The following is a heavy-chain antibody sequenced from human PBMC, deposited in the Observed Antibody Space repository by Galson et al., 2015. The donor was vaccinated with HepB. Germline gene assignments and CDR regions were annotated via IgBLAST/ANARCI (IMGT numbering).Heavy chain of an antibody. CDR1: GYTFTRYG. D-gene: IGHD2-2*01. V-gene: IGHV1-18*01. J-gene: IGHJ4*02. CDR2: ISAYNGYT. Sequence: SVKVSCKASGYTFTRYGISWVRQAPGQGLEWMGWISAYNGYTKYAQKLQGRVTMTTDTSTSTAYMELRSLRSDDTAVYYCARGRGFAVVPAATNPHFDYWGQGTLVTVSS. CDR3: ARGRGFAVVPAATNPHFDY.